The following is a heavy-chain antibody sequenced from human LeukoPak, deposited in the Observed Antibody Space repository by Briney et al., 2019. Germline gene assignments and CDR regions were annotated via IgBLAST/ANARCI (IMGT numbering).Heavy chain of an antibody. D-gene: IGHD5-12*01. CDR1: GGSISNTNYY. J-gene: IGHJ4*02. Sequence: SETLSLTCFVSGGSISNTNYYWAWIRQPPGKGLEYIGSIYHNGRTYYNPSLTSRVTMSVDTSKSQFSLKLSSVTAADTAVYYCARVGRAGGYDPYFDYWGQGTLVTVSS. CDR3: ARVGRAGGYDPYFDY. V-gene: IGHV4-39*07. CDR2: IYHNGRT.